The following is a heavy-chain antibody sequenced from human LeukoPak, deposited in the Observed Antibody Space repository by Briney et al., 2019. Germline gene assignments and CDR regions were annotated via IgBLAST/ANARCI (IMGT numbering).Heavy chain of an antibody. Sequence: GGSLRLSCAASGFIFSSYWMHWVRHAPGKGLAWVSRINTDGSSTSYADSVKGRFTISRDNAKNTLYLQMNSLRAEDTAVYYCAREVLNGYNFYWGQGTLVTVSS. CDR2: INTDGSST. V-gene: IGHV3-74*01. J-gene: IGHJ4*02. D-gene: IGHD5-24*01. CDR1: GFIFSSYW. CDR3: AREVLNGYNFY.